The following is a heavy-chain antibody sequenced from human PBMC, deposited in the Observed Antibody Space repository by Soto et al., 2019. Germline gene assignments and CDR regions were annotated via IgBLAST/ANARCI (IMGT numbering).Heavy chain of an antibody. CDR2: INAGNGNT. V-gene: IGHV1-3*01. Sequence: ASVKVSCKASGYTFTSYAMHWVRQAPGQRLEWMGWINAGNGNTKYSQKFQGRVTITRDTSASTAYMELSSLRSEDTAVYYCARDRSNAYGDYDGMDVCGQGTTVTVSS. CDR3: ARDRSNAYGDYDGMDV. CDR1: GYTFTSYA. J-gene: IGHJ6*02. D-gene: IGHD4-17*01.